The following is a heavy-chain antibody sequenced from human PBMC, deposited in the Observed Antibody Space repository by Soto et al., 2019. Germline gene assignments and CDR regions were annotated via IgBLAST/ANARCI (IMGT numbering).Heavy chain of an antibody. CDR2: IFWDDAE. J-gene: IGHJ4*02. Sequence: QITLNESGPTLVIPTQTLTLTCTFSGFSLTTSGVGVGWIRQPPGKTLEWLARIFWDDAERYSPSLKRRPTITKDTSKNQVVITMTNQGPEDTATYYCAYSRVGRDMLGAYYVHHCGQGTLVTVSS. V-gene: IGHV2-5*02. CDR1: GFSLTTSGVG. D-gene: IGHD3-9*01. CDR3: AYSRVGRDMLGAYYVHH.